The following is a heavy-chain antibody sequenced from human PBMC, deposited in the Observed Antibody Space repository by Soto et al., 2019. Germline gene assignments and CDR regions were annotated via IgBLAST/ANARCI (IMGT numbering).Heavy chain of an antibody. J-gene: IGHJ6*02. CDR2: IYYSGST. V-gene: IGHV4-30-4*01. CDR3: ARGAASIAARPGYYYYGMDV. D-gene: IGHD6-6*01. CDR1: GGSISSGDYY. Sequence: QVQLQESGPGLVKPSQTLSLTCTVSGGSISSGDYYWSWIRQPPGKGLEWIGYIYYSGSTYYNPSLKSHVTISVDTSKNQFSLKLSSVPAADTAVYYCARGAASIAARPGYYYYGMDVWGQGTTVTVSS.